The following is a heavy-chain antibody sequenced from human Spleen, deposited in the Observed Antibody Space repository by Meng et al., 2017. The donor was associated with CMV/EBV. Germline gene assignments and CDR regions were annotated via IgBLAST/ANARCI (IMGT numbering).Heavy chain of an antibody. V-gene: IGHV3-11*04. CDR1: GFTFNDYF. J-gene: IGHJ4*02. D-gene: IGHD3-22*01. CDR3: ARSREDFDNSGYYYILDY. CDR2: ISGSSTTI. Sequence: GGSLRLSCAASGFTFNDYFMSWIRQAPGKGLQWVSYISGSSTTIYYADSVKGRFTISRDNSKNSLYLQMNSLRAEDTAVYYCARSREDFDNSGYYYILDYWGQGTLVTVSS.